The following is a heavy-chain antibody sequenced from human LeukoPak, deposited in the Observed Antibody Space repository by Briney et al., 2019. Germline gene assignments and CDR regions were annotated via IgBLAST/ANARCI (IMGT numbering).Heavy chain of an antibody. V-gene: IGHV3-21*01. D-gene: IGHD3-3*01. J-gene: IGHJ4*02. CDR1: GFTFSSYS. CDR3: ARGGVWQAFWSGNSDY. Sequence: GGSLRLSCAASGFTFSSYSMNWVRQAPGKGLEWVSSISSSSYIYYGDSVKGRFTISRDNAKNSLYLQMNSLRAEDTAVYYCARGGVWQAFWSGNSDYWGQGTLVTVSS. CDR2: ISSSSYI.